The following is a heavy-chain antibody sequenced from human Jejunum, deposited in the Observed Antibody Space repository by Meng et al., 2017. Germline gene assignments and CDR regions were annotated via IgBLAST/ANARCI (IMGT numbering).Heavy chain of an antibody. D-gene: IGHD6-19*01. CDR1: GFTFSDYY. J-gene: IGHJ4*02. Sequence: GESLKISCTTSGFTFSDYYMDWVRQAPGKGLEWLGRIRNKAHSSTTEYAASVKGRFSISRDDSKNSLYLQMNSLKTEDTAVYYCARDVLAGAGSVWGQGTLVTVSS. CDR3: ARDVLAGAGSV. V-gene: IGHV3-72*01. CDR2: IRNKAHSSTT.